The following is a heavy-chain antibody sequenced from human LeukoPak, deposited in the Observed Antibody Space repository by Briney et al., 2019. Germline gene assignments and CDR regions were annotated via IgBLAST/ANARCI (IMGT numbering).Heavy chain of an antibody. CDR1: GFTFTSYG. V-gene: IGHV1-18*01. D-gene: IGHD1-26*01. CDR2: ISAYNGNT. CDR3: ARGLMRELDRRYYYYMDV. J-gene: IGHJ6*03. Sequence: GGSLRLSCAASGFTFTSYGISWVRQAPGQGLEWMGWISAYNGNTNYAQKLQGRVTMTTDTSTSTAYMELRSLRSDDTAVYYCARGLMRELDRRYYYYMDVWGKGTTVTVSS.